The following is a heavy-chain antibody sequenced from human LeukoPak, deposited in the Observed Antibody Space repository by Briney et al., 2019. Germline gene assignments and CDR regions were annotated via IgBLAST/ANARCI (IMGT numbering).Heavy chain of an antibody. V-gene: IGHV1-69*02. CDR2: IIPILGIA. Sequence: ASVKVSCKASGGTFSSYTISWVRQAPGQGLEWMGRIIPILGIANYAQKFQGRVTITADKSTSTAYMELSSLRSEDTAVYYCAYCTNGVCYRGGVYRTDVWGQGTTVTVSS. CDR3: AYCTNGVCYRGGVYRTDV. D-gene: IGHD2-8*01. CDR1: GGTFSSYT. J-gene: IGHJ6*02.